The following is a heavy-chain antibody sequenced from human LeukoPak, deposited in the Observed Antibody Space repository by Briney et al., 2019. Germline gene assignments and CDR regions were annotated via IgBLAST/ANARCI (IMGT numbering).Heavy chain of an antibody. D-gene: IGHD6-19*01. J-gene: IGHJ1*01. CDR3: VKNGALAVDYFHH. CDR1: GFTFSNAW. V-gene: IGHV3-15*01. Sequence: SGGSLRLSCAASGFTFSNAWMSWVRQAPGKGLEWVGRIKSKTDGGTTDYAAPVKGRFTISRDDSKNTLYLQMNSLRAEDTAVYWCVKNGALAVDYFHHWGPGTLVTVSS. CDR2: IKSKTDGGTT.